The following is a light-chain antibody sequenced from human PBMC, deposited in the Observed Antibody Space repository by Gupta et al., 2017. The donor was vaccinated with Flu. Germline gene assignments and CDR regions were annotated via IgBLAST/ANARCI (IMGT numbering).Light chain of an antibody. CDR3: PAWDDSLNGWV. CDR1: SATIGSNT. J-gene: IGLJ3*02. V-gene: IGLV1-44*01. CDR2: SNN. Sequence: QSVLTQPSSASVTPGQRVTISCSGSSATIGSNTVNWYQQLPGTAPKLLIYSNNQRPSGVPDRFSGSKSGTSASLAISGLQSEDEADYYCPAWDDSLNGWVFGGGTKLTVL.